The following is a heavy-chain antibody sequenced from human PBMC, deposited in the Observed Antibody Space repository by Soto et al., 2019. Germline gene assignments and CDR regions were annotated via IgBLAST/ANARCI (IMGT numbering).Heavy chain of an antibody. J-gene: IGHJ4*02. D-gene: IGHD3-16*02. CDR1: GFSLSTSGVGVG. CDR3: ARGGSSRLDY. V-gene: IGHV2-5*02. Sequence: QITLKESGPTLVKPTQTLTLTCTFSGFSLSTSGVGVGVGWIRQPPGKALEWLALIYWDDDKLYSPSLKTRVTITKDTSKNQVVLTMTNMDPVDTATYYCARGGSSRLDYWGQGTLVTVSS. CDR2: IYWDDDK.